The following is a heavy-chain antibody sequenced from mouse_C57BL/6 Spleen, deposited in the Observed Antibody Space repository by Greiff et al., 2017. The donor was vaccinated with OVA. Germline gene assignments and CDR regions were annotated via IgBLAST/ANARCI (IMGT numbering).Heavy chain of an antibody. CDR1: GYAFTNYL. Sequence: VKLMESGAELVRPGTSVKVSCKASGYAFTNYLIEWVKQRPGQGLEWIGVINPGSGGTNYNEKFKGKATLTADKSSSTAYMQLSSLTSEDSAVYFCARGGYDGYYVYWGRGTLVTVSA. D-gene: IGHD2-3*01. CDR3: ARGGYDGYYVY. CDR2: INPGSGGT. V-gene: IGHV1-54*01. J-gene: IGHJ3*01.